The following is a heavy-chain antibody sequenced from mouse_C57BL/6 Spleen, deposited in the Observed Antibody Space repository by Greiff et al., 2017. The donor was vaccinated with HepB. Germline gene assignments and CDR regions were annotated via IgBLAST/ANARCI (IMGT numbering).Heavy chain of an antibody. CDR1: GYTFTSYW. CDR2: IDPSDSYT. J-gene: IGHJ2*01. Sequence: QVQLKESGAELVMPGASVKLSCKASGYTFTSYWMHWVKQRPGQGLEWIGEIDPSDSYTNYNQKFKGKSTLTVDKSSSTAYMQLSSLTSEDSAVYYCARYGYDGGDFDYWGQGTTLTVSS. CDR3: ARYGYDGGDFDY. D-gene: IGHD2-2*01. V-gene: IGHV1-69*01.